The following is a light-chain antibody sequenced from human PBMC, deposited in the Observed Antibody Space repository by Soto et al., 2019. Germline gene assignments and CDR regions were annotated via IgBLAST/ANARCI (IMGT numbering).Light chain of an antibody. CDR1: QAISSH. Sequence: DIQLTQSPSFLSASVGDRVTITCRASQAISSHLARYQQQPGKAPKLLIYVASTLQSAVPSRFSGSGSGTEFNLTISGLQPEDFASYYCQQLNSYPITFGQGTRLEIK. CDR3: QQLNSYPIT. V-gene: IGKV1-9*01. J-gene: IGKJ5*01. CDR2: VAS.